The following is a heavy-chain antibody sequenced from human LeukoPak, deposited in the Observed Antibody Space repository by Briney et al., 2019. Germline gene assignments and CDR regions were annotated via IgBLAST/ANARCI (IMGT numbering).Heavy chain of an antibody. CDR3: AKVLGVDNDAFDF. J-gene: IGHJ3*01. CDR2: IGASGGST. Sequence: PAGSLRLPCAASGFTFSSYVMSWVRQAPGKGLEWVSSIGASGGSTYYADSVKGRFTISRDNSKNTLYLQMNSLRAEDTAVYYLAKVLGVDNDAFDFSGQGRMVTVSS. D-gene: IGHD5-12*01. CDR1: GFTFSSYV. V-gene: IGHV3-23*01.